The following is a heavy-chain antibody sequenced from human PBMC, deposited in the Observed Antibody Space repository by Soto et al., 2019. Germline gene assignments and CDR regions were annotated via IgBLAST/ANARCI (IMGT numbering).Heavy chain of an antibody. V-gene: IGHV3-21*01. CDR3: SRRRGPYRPVDY. Sequence: EVQLVESGGGLVKPRGSLRLSCAASGFTFSSYSMNWVRQAPGKGLEWVSSISSSSSYIYYADSGKGRFTISKGNAKNSLYLQMNNLRAEDTAVYYGSRRRGPYRPVDYWGQGTLVTVSS. CDR1: GFTFSSYS. CDR2: ISSSSSYI. D-gene: IGHD1-1*01. J-gene: IGHJ4*02.